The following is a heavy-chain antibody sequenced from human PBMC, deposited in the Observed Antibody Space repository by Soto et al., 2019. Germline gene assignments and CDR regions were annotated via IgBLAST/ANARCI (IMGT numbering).Heavy chain of an antibody. Sequence: VASVKVSCKASGYTFTGYYMHWVRQAPGQGLEWMGWINPNSGGTNYAQKFQGWVTMTRDTSISTAYMELSRLRSDDTAVYYCARTEGIAVAGTPGYYYYGMDVWGQGTTVTVSS. J-gene: IGHJ6*02. CDR1: GYTFTGYY. CDR3: ARTEGIAVAGTPGYYYYGMDV. V-gene: IGHV1-2*04. CDR2: INPNSGGT. D-gene: IGHD6-19*01.